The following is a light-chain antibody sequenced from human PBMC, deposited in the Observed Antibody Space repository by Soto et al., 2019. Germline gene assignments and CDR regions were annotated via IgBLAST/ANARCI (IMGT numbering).Light chain of an antibody. CDR1: QTISSN. J-gene: IGKJ2*01. Sequence: EIVMTQSPATLSVSPGEGASLSCRASQTISSNSAWYQQKPGQAPRLLIHGASTRATGVPARFSGSGSGTEFTLTITSLQSEDFAVYYCQQYHNWPPQYTFGQGTQLQIK. CDR3: QQYHNWPPQYT. V-gene: IGKV3-15*01. CDR2: GAS.